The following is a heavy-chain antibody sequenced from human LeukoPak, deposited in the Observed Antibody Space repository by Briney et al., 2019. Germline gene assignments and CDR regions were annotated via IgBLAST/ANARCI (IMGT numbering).Heavy chain of an antibody. V-gene: IGHV3-74*01. CDR3: TRGRYYGMDV. CDR1: GFTFSSYW. J-gene: IGHJ6*02. Sequence: GGSLRLSCAASGFTFSSYWMHWVRQAPGKGLVWVSPINGDGSSTTYADSVKGRFTISRDNAKNTLYLQLNSLRAEDTAVYFCTRGRYYGMDVWGQGTTVTVSS. CDR2: INGDGSST.